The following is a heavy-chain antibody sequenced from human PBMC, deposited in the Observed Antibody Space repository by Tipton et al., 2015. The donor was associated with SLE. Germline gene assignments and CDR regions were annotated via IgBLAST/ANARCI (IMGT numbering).Heavy chain of an antibody. CDR3: ARDQEMASGENRFDP. CDR1: GDSFTRHY. D-gene: IGHD5-24*01. Sequence: TLSLTCTVSGDSFTRHYWSWIRQPPGKGLEWIGCIYHRGNTAYNTSLKSRVTMSVDTSKKQVSLKLSSVTAADTAVYYCARDQEMASGENRFDPWGPGTMVTASS. CDR2: IYHRGNT. V-gene: IGHV4-59*11. J-gene: IGHJ3*01.